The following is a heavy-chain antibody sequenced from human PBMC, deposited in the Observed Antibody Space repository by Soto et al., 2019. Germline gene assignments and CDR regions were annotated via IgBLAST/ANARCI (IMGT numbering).Heavy chain of an antibody. D-gene: IGHD3-10*01. V-gene: IGHV4-4*07. CDR1: GGSISSYY. CDR2: IDTSGTT. CDR3: ARGPRGYVYYHGMDA. Sequence: XETLSLTFTVSGGSISSYYCSWIRQSAGKGLEWIGRIDTSGTTNYNPSLKSRVTMSVDASKNQFSLNLSSVTAADTAVYYCARGPRGYVYYHGMDAWGQGNTATVSS. J-gene: IGHJ6*02.